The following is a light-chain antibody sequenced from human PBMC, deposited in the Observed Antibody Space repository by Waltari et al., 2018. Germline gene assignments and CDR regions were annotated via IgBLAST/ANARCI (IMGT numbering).Light chain of an antibody. Sequence: DIQMTQSPSTLSASVGERVTITCRASQNISPWLAWHQQKPGKAPRLLIYKTSTLESGVPSRFSGSGSGTEFTLTISSLQPEDFATYYCQRYKTSFRTFGQGTRVEIK. CDR1: QNISPW. CDR3: QRYKTSFRT. CDR2: KTS. J-gene: IGKJ1*01. V-gene: IGKV1-5*03.